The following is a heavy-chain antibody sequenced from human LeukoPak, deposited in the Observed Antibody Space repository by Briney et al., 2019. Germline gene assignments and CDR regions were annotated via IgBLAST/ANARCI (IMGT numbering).Heavy chain of an antibody. V-gene: IGHV3-30*18. Sequence: GRSLRLSCAASGFTFSSYGMHWVRQAPGKGLEWVAVISYDGSNKYYADSVKGRFIISRDNSKNTLYLQMNSLRAEDTAVYYCAKDWGIAAAGNYFGYWGQGTLVTVSS. CDR1: GFTFSSYG. CDR3: AKDWGIAAAGNYFGY. J-gene: IGHJ4*02. D-gene: IGHD6-13*01. CDR2: ISYDGSNK.